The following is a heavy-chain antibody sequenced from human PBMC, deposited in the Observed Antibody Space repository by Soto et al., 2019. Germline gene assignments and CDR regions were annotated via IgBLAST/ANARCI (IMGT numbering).Heavy chain of an antibody. CDR1: GFTVSSYA. CDR3: AKPTMVRGVHDAFDI. V-gene: IGHV3-23*01. Sequence: GGSLRLSCAASGFTVSSYAMSWVRQAPGKGLEWVSAISGSGGRTYYADSVKGRFTISRDNSKNTLYLQMNSLRAEDTAVYYCAKPTMVRGVHDAFDIWGQGTMVTVSS. CDR2: ISGSGGRT. J-gene: IGHJ3*02. D-gene: IGHD3-10*01.